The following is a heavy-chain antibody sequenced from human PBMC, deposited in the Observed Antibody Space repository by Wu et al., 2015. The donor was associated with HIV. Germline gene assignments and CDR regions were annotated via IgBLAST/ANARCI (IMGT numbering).Heavy chain of an antibody. CDR1: GDGFTSYA. D-gene: IGHD5-12*01. V-gene: IGHV1-2*02. CDR2: INPNSGGT. Sequence: QAQLLQFGAEVKKPGSSVKVTCKASGDGFTSYAVSWVRQAPGQGLEWMGWINPNSGGTNYAQRFQTRVDMTRDTSINTAYMELSSLKSEDTAVYYCARNTDSVATSLYSLGVWGQGTVVTVSS. J-gene: IGHJ6*02. CDR3: ARNTDSVATSLYSLGV.